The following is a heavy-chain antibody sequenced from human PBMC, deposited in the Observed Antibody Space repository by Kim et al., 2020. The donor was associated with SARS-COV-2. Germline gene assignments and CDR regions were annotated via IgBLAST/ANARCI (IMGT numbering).Heavy chain of an antibody. Sequence: SETLSLTCTVSGGSISSGGYYWSWIRQHPGKGLEWIGYIYYSGSTYYNPSLKSRVTISVDTSKNQFSLKLSSVTAADTAVYYCARSYSGYEDSLGYWGQGTLVTVSS. CDR1: GGSISSGGYY. J-gene: IGHJ4*02. CDR3: ARSYSGYEDSLGY. V-gene: IGHV4-31*03. CDR2: IYYSGST. D-gene: IGHD5-12*01.